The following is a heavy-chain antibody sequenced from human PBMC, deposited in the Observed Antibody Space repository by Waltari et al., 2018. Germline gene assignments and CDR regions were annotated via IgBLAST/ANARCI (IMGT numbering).Heavy chain of an antibody. CDR2: VNWDGGTS. CDR1: GFNFDEHT. Sequence: EVQLVEPGGVVVQPGGSLRLSCAASGFNFDEHTMHWVRQTPGRGLEWVSLVNWDGGTSHYADSVKGRFTISRNNSKNSIYLQMTSLRSDDTALYYCAKGRDTYIFSDAFDSWGQGTLVTVSS. J-gene: IGHJ4*02. V-gene: IGHV3-43*01. D-gene: IGHD3-9*01. CDR3: AKGRDTYIFSDAFDS.